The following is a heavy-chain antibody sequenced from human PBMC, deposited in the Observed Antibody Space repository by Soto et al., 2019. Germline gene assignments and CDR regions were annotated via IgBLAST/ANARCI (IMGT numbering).Heavy chain of an antibody. Sequence: SVKVSCKASGGTFSSYAISWVRQAPGQGLEWMGGIIPIFGTANYAQKFQGRVTITADESTSTAYMELSSLRSEDTAVYYCARSLYGDQENHFYYYYYGMDVWGQGTTVTVSS. CDR3: ARSLYGDQENHFYYYYYGMDV. J-gene: IGHJ6*02. V-gene: IGHV1-69*13. CDR2: IIPIFGTA. CDR1: GGTFSSYA. D-gene: IGHD4-17*01.